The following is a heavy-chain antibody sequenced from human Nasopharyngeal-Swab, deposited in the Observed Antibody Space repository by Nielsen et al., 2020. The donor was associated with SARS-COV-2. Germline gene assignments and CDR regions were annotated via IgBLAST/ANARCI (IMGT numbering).Heavy chain of an antibody. D-gene: IGHD2-2*01. V-gene: IGHV1-18*01. CDR3: AREPPLGYCSSTSCPGWFDP. CDR2: ISAYNGNT. CDR1: GYTFTSYG. Sequence: ASVKVSCKASGYTFTSYGISWVRQAPGQGLEWMGWISAYNGNTNYAQKLQGRVTMTTDTSTSTAYMELRSLRSDDTAVYYCAREPPLGYCSSTSCPGWFDPRGQGTLVTVSS. J-gene: IGHJ5*02.